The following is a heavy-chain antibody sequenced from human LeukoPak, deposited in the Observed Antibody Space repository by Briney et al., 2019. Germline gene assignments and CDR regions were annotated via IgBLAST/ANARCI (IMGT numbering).Heavy chain of an antibody. V-gene: IGHV5-10-1*01. Sequence: PGESLRISCKGSGYSFSSYWINWVRQMPGKGLEWMGRIDPSDSYTNYNPSFQGHVTISADKSISTAYLQWSSLMASDTAMYYCTRHTISDYWGQGTQVTVSS. D-gene: IGHD3-10*01. J-gene: IGHJ4*02. CDR2: IDPSDSYT. CDR1: GYSFSSYW. CDR3: TRHTISDY.